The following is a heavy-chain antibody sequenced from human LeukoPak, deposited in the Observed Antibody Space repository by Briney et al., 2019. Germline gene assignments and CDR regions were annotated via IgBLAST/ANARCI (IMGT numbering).Heavy chain of an antibody. J-gene: IGHJ4*02. D-gene: IGHD2-2*01. CDR1: GYTFTDYY. V-gene: IGHV1-18*04. CDR2: ISAYNGNT. Sequence: ASVKVSCKASGYTFTDYYMHWVRQAPGQGLEWMGWISAYNGNTNYAQKLQGRVTMTTDTSTSTAYMELRSLRSDDTAVYYCARNPSRYCSSAGCYGDYWGQGTLVTVSS. CDR3: ARNPSRYCSSAGCYGDY.